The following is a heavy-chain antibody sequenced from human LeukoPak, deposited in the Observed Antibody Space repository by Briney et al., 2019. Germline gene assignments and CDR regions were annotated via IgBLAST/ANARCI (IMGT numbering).Heavy chain of an antibody. V-gene: IGHV3-30*03. D-gene: IGHD5-18*01. CDR2: ISYDGSKK. Sequence: GRSLRLSCAASGFTFSSYGMHWVRQPQGEGLEWVAVISYDGSKKSSAESVKGRFTISRDNSKNTLYLQMNSLRPEDTAVYYCARANGQLWTTPDYWGQGTLVTISS. J-gene: IGHJ4*02. CDR3: ARANGQLWTTPDY. CDR1: GFTFSSYG.